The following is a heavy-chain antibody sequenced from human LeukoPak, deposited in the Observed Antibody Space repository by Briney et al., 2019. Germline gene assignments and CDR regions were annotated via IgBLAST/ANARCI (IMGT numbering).Heavy chain of an antibody. CDR2: ISYDGSNK. Sequence: GGSLRLSCAASGFTFSSYGMHWVRQAPGKGLEWVAVISYDGSNKYYADSVKGRFTISRDNSKNTLYLQMSSLRAEDTAVYYCARDQDGYNSYWGQGALVTVSS. CDR1: GFTFSSYG. J-gene: IGHJ4*02. V-gene: IGHV3-30*03. D-gene: IGHD5-24*01. CDR3: ARDQDGYNSY.